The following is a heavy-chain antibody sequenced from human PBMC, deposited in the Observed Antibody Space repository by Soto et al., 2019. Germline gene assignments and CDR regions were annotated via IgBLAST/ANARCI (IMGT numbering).Heavy chain of an antibody. J-gene: IGHJ4*02. CDR3: AKSGSSLTFDH. CDR1: GFTFSNYA. CDR2: ISGSGGST. D-gene: IGHD6-6*01. Sequence: PGGSLRLSCAASGFTFSNYAMSWVRQAPGKGLEWVSGISGSGGSTHYADSVKGRFTNSRDNSKNTLYLQMNSLRAEDTAVYYCAKSGSSLTFDHWGQGTLVTVSS. V-gene: IGHV3-23*01.